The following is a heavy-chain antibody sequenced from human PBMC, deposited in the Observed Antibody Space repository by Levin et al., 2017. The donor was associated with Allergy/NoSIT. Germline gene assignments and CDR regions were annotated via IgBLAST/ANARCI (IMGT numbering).Heavy chain of an antibody. Sequence: SGPTLVKPTQTLTLTCTFSEFSLSPSGVGVGWIRQPPGKALEWLALIYWDDDKRYSPSLKSRLTITKDTSKNQVVLTMTNMDPVDTATYYCAHQTYYDIVTGTRGFFQHWGQGTLVTVSS. CDR1: EFSLSPSGVG. CDR3: AHQTYYDIVTGTRGFFQH. J-gene: IGHJ1*01. CDR2: IYWDDDK. D-gene: IGHD3-9*01. V-gene: IGHV2-5*02.